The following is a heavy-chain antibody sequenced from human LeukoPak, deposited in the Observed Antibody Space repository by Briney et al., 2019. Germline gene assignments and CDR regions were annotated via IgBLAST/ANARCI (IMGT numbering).Heavy chain of an antibody. CDR3: ARASYYSDTSGYFPDNWFDP. V-gene: IGHV4-39*07. CDR2: VFYSGRT. CDR1: GGSIPTKNFY. Sequence: PSETLSLTCTVSGGSIPTKNFYWGWIRQPPGKELEWIGSVFYSGRTYYNPSLKSRVTISVDTSKNQFSLKLSSVTAADTAVYYCARASYYSDTSGYFPDNWFDPWGQGTLVTVSS. J-gene: IGHJ5*02. D-gene: IGHD3-22*01.